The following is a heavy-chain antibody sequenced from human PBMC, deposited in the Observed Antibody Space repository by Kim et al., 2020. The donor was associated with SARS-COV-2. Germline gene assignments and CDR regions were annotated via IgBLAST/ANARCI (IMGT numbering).Heavy chain of an antibody. CDR1: GFTFSSYA. CDR2: ISGSGGST. D-gene: IGHD3-10*01. V-gene: IGHV3-23*01. Sequence: GGSLRLSCAASGFTFSSYAMSWVRQAPGKGLEWVSAISGSGGSTYYADSVKGRFTISRDNSKNTLYLQMNSLRAEDTAVYYCAKDRSWYYYGSGGPNWFDPWGQGTLVTVSS. J-gene: IGHJ5*02. CDR3: AKDRSWYYYGSGGPNWFDP.